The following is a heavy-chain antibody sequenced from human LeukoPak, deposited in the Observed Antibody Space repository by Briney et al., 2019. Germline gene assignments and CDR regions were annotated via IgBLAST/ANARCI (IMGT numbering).Heavy chain of an antibody. CDR3: ARDRCSSTSCLPGIAAAERNWFDP. CDR1: GYTFTSYG. CDR2: ISAYNGNT. J-gene: IGHJ5*02. Sequence: ASVKVSCKASGYTFTSYGISWVRQAPGQGLEWMGWISAYNGNTNYARKLQGRVTMTTDTSTSTAYMELRSLRSDDTAVYYCARDRCSSTSCLPGIAAAERNWFDPWGQGTLVTVSS. V-gene: IGHV1-18*01. D-gene: IGHD2-2*01.